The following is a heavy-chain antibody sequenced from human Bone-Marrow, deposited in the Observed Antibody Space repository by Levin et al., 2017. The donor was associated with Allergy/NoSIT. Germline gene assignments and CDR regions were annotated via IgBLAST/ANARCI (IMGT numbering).Heavy chain of an antibody. CDR2: TYYRSKWYD. J-gene: IGHJ3*02. CDR1: GDSLSSTGVA. CDR3: ARGRNNAFDI. D-gene: IGHD1-14*01. Sequence: SQTLSLTCAISGDSLSSTGVAWNWIRQSPSRGLEWLGRTYYRSKWYDDFALSLKSRITINPDTSKSQFSLHLNSVTPEDTAVYYCARGRNNAFDIWGRGTVVTVSS. V-gene: IGHV6-1*01.